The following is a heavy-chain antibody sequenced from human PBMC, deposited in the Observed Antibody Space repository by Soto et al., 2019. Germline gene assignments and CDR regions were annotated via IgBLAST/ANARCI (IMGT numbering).Heavy chain of an antibody. V-gene: IGHV3-33*01. CDR3: ARDTSYYYDSSGYYYGAFDI. CDR1: GFTFSSYG. Sequence: GGSQRLSCAASGFTFSSYGMHWVRQAPGKGLEWVAVIWYDGSNKYYADSVKGRFTISRDNSKNTLYLQMNSLRAEDTAVYYCARDTSYYYDSSGYYYGAFDIWGQGTMVTVSS. CDR2: IWYDGSNK. D-gene: IGHD3-22*01. J-gene: IGHJ3*02.